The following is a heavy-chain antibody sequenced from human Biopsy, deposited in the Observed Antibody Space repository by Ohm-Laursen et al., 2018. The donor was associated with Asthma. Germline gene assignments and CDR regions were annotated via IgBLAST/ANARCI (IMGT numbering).Heavy chain of an antibody. CDR3: ARAVDYSHYYGIDV. Sequence: ASVKVSCKTSGYTFNSAGITWVRQAPGQGLEWMGWVSVYNGNTKVAQKLQDRVTMITDTSTSTAYMELRSLRSDDTAVYFCARAVDYSHYYGIDVWGQRTTVTVS. CDR2: VSVYNGNT. CDR1: GYTFNSAG. V-gene: IGHV1-18*01. D-gene: IGHD3-10*01. J-gene: IGHJ6*02.